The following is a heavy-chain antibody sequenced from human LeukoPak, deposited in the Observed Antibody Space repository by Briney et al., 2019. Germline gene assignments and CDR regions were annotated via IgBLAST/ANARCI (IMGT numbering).Heavy chain of an antibody. CDR3: ARVRQWLVIDY. D-gene: IGHD6-19*01. Sequence: SETLSLTCTVSGGSISSYYWSWIRQPPGKGLEWIGYIYYSGSTNYNPSLKSRVTISVDTSKNQFSLKLSSVTAADTAVYYCARVRQWLVIDYWGQGALVTVSS. V-gene: IGHV4-59*08. CDR1: GGSISSYY. CDR2: IYYSGST. J-gene: IGHJ4*02.